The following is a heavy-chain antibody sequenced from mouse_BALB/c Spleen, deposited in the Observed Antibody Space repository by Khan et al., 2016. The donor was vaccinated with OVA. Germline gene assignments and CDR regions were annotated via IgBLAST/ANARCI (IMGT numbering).Heavy chain of an antibody. D-gene: IGHD2-4*01. J-gene: IGHJ3*01. CDR1: DFSLDNYS. CDR3: ARRGYDYGRGALFAY. CDR2: IWSAGST. Sequence: QVQLKESGPGLVAPSQSLSITCTVSDFSLDNYSIHWIRQSPGKGLEWLGVIWSAGSTDYNAAFISRLTITKDNSRSQVFFQVNSLQPNDTAIYYGARRGYDYGRGALFAYWGQGTLVTVSA. V-gene: IGHV2-2*02.